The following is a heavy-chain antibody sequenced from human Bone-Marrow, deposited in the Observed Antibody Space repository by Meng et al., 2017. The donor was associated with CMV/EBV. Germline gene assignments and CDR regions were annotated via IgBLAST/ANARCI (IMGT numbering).Heavy chain of an antibody. CDR1: GYTFTGYY. CDR2: INPNSGGT. Sequence: ASVKVSCKASGYTFTGYYMHWVRQAPGQGLEWMGWINPNSGGTNYAQKFQGRVTITRNTSISTAYMELSSLRAEDTAVYYCAKVIELPAVFAFDIWGQGTMVTVSS. D-gene: IGHD1-26*01. CDR3: AKVIELPAVFAFDI. V-gene: IGHV1-2*02. J-gene: IGHJ3*02.